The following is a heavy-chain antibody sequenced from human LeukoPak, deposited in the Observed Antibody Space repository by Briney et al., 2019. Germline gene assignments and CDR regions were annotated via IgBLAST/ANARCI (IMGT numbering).Heavy chain of an antibody. CDR3: ARDGAGYNWFAP. V-gene: IGHV4-59*12. J-gene: IGHJ5*02. Sequence: SETLSLTCAVYGGSFSGYYWSWIRQPPGKGLEWIGYIYYSGSTNYNPSLKSRVTISIDTSKNQFSLKLTSVTAADTAVYYCARDGAGYNWFAPWGQGTLVTVSS. CDR1: GGSFSGYY. CDR2: IYYSGST. D-gene: IGHD3-16*01.